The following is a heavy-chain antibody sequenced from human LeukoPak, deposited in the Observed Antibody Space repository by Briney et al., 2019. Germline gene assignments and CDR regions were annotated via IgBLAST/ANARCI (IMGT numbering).Heavy chain of an antibody. CDR2: ITGNSNYI. CDR1: GFTFSSYW. D-gene: IGHD3-10*01. J-gene: IGHJ4*02. CDR3: ARDRVSGSGSIDY. V-gene: IGHV3-21*01. Sequence: GGSLRLSCAASGFTFSSYWMHWVRQAPGKGLEWVSFITGNSNYIYYADSVKGRFTISRDNAKNSLYLQMNSLRVEDTAVYYCARDRVSGSGSIDYWGQGTLVTVSS.